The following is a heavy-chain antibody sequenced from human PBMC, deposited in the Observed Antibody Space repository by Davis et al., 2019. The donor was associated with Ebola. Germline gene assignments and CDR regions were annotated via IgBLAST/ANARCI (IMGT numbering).Heavy chain of an antibody. CDR1: GGSFSGYY. CDR2: INHSGST. CDR3: ARGTSTVKTAKGWFDP. D-gene: IGHD4-17*01. V-gene: IGHV4-34*01. J-gene: IGHJ5*02. Sequence: MPSETLSLTCAVYGGSFSGYYWSWIRQPPGKGLEWIGEINHSGSTNYNPSLKSRVTISVDTSKNQFSLKLSSVTAADTAVYYCARGTSTVKTAKGWFDPWGQGTLVTVSS.